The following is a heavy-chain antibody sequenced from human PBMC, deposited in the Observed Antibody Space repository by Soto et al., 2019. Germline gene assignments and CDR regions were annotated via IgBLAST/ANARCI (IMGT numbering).Heavy chain of an antibody. CDR1: GYTFTSYA. V-gene: IGHV1-3*01. Sequence: QVQLVQSGAEVKKPGASVKVSCKASGYTFTSYAMHWVRQAPGQRLEWMGWINAGNGNTKYSQKFQGRVTITRDTSAITAYMELSSLRSEDTAVYYWARSIVVVTAADYWGQGTLGTVSA. CDR3: ARSIVVVTAADY. J-gene: IGHJ4*02. CDR2: INAGNGNT. D-gene: IGHD2-21*02.